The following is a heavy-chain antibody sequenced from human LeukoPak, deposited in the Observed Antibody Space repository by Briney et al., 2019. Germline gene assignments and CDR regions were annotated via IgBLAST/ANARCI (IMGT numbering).Heavy chain of an antibody. CDR2: ISYDGSSK. Sequence: GRSLRLSCAASGFTFNIYAMHWVRQAPGKGLEWVTIISYDGSSKYYAVSVKGRFTISRDNSKNMLYLQMNSLRAEDTAVYYCAKEAIGYSFSECWGQGTPVTVSS. V-gene: IGHV3-30-3*01. CDR1: GFTFNIYA. D-gene: IGHD1-26*01. J-gene: IGHJ4*02. CDR3: AKEAIGYSFSEC.